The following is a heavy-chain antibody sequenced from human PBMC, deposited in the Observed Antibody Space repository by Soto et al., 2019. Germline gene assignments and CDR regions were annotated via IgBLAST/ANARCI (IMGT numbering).Heavy chain of an antibody. J-gene: IGHJ6*02. V-gene: IGHV3-30-3*01. CDR3: ARVTPGNNLYYFSGLDV. CDR1: GFTFDTYG. D-gene: IGHD1-1*01. Sequence: QVHLVESGGGVVQPGRSLRLSCVASGFTFDTYGIHWVRQAPGKGLQWVALISYEGSNTYYADSVRGRFTISRDNSKNTLYLQINARRPEDTGVYYCARVTPGNNLYYFSGLDVWGQGTSVTVSS. CDR2: ISYEGSNT.